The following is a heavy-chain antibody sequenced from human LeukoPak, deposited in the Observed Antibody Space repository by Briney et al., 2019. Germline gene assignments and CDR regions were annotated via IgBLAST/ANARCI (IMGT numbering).Heavy chain of an antibody. V-gene: IGHV3-30*18. CDR2: ISYDGSNK. CDR3: AKDEDVRQWLALGAFDI. CDR1: GFTFSSYG. J-gene: IGHJ3*02. D-gene: IGHD6-19*01. Sequence: GRSLRLSCAASGFTFSSYGMHWVRQAPGKGLEWVAVISYDGSNKYYADSVKGRFTISRDNSKNTLYLQMSSLRAEDTAVYYCAKDEDVRQWLALGAFDIWGQGTMVTVSS.